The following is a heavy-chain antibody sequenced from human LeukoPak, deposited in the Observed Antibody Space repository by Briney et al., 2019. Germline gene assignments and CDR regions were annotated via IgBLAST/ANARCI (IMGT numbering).Heavy chain of an antibody. Sequence: QPGGSLRLSCAASGFTFRSSEMNWVRQAPGKGLEWVSYISDGGKTKYYADSVKGRFTISRDNAKNSLYLQMNSLRAEDTAVYYCARVLGGTTSFRWFDPWGQGTLVTVSS. D-gene: IGHD1-7*01. V-gene: IGHV3-48*03. CDR1: GFTFRSSE. CDR2: ISDGGKTK. J-gene: IGHJ5*02. CDR3: ARVLGGTTSFRWFDP.